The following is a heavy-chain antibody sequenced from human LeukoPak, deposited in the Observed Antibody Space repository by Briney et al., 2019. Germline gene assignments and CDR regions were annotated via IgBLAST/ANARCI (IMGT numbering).Heavy chain of an antibody. CDR3: ARDNLVYYGSGSYSDYYYYMDV. D-gene: IGHD3-10*01. CDR2: INPNSGGT. J-gene: IGHJ6*03. CDR1: GYTFTGYY. Sequence: ASVKVSCQASGYTFTGYYMHGVRQAPGQGLEWMGWINPNSGGTNYAQKFQGRVTMTSDTSISTAYMELSRLRSDDTAVYYCARDNLVYYGSGSYSDYYYYMDVWGKGTTVTVSS. V-gene: IGHV1-2*02.